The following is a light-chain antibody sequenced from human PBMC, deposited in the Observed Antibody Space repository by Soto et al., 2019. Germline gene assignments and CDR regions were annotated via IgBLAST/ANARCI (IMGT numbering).Light chain of an antibody. J-gene: IGLJ1*01. V-gene: IGLV1-44*01. CDR3: AAWDDSLNGYV. CDR2: ANN. Sequence: QSVLTQPPSASGTPGQRVTISCSGSSSNIGSNTVNWYQQLPGPAPKLLIHANNQRPSGVPDRFSGSKSGTSASLAISWLQSEEADYYCAAWDDSLNGYVFGTGTKVPVL. CDR1: SSNIGSNT.